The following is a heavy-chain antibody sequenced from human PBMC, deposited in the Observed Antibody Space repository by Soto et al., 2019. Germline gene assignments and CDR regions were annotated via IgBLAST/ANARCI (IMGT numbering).Heavy chain of an antibody. CDR1: GYTFTDYY. CDR3: ARAKGNSGYYYYGMDV. V-gene: IGHV1-2*02. J-gene: IGHJ6*02. D-gene: IGHD4-4*01. Sequence: ASVKVSCKASGYTFTDYYLHWVRQAPGQGLEWMGWINPNTGGTNYPQKFQGRVTMTRDTSISTAYMELSRLRSDDTAVYYCARAKGNSGYYYYGMDVWGQGTTVTVSS. CDR2: INPNTGGT.